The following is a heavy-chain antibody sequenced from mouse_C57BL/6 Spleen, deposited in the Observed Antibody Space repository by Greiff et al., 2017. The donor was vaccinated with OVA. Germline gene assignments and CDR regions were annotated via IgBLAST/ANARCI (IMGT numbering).Heavy chain of an antibody. D-gene: IGHD2-4*01. CDR3: TRLNDYDYFDY. V-gene: IGHV1-15*01. CDR1: GYTFTDYE. Sequence: QVQLQQSGAELVRPGASVTLSCKASGYTFTDYEMHWVKQTPVHGLEWIGAIDPETGGTAYNQKFKGKAILTADKSSSTAYMELRSLTSEDSAVYYCTRLNDYDYFDYWGQGTTLTVSS. J-gene: IGHJ2*01. CDR2: IDPETGGT.